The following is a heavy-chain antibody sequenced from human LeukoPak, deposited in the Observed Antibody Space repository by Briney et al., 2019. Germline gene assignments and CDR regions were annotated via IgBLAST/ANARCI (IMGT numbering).Heavy chain of an antibody. CDR3: ARGGVGATTLDY. D-gene: IGHD1-26*01. CDR1: GGSFSGYY. Sequence: SSETLSLTCAVYGGSFSGYYWSWIRQPPGKGLEWIGEINHSGSTNYNPSLKSRVTISVDTSKNQFSLKLSSVTAADTAVYYCARGGVGATTLDYWGQGTLVTVSS. CDR2: INHSGST. V-gene: IGHV4-34*01. J-gene: IGHJ4*02.